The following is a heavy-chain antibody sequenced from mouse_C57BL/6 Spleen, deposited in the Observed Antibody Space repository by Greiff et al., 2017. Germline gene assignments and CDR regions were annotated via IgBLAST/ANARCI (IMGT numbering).Heavy chain of an antibody. V-gene: IGHV1-69*01. CDR2: IDPSDSYT. Sequence: QVQLQQPGAELVMPGASVKLSCKASGYTFTSYWMHWVKQRPGQGLEWIGEIDPSDSYTNYNPKFKGKATVTVDTSSSTAYMQLSSLTSEDSAVYYCARSDSGAMDYWGQGTSVTVSS. J-gene: IGHJ4*01. CDR3: ARSDSGAMDY. CDR1: GYTFTSYW. D-gene: IGHD3-2*02.